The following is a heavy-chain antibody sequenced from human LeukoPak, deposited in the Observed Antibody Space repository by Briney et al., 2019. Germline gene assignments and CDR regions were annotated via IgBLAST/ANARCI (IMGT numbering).Heavy chain of an antibody. D-gene: IGHD3-10*01. CDR1: GGSFSGYY. V-gene: IGHV4-34*01. CDR3: ARHRGITMVRGVIDYFDY. J-gene: IGHJ4*02. CDR2: INHSGST. Sequence: SETLSLTCAAYGGSFSGYYWSWIRQPPGKGLEWIGEINHSGSTNYNPSLKSRVTISVDTSKNQFSLKLSSVTAADTAVYYCARHRGITMVRGVIDYFDYWGQGTLVTVSS.